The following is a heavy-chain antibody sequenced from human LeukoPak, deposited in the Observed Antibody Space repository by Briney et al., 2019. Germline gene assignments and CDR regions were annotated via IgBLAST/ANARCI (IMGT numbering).Heavy chain of an antibody. V-gene: IGHV4-4*07. J-gene: IGHJ5*02. CDR3: ARDRPNYDFWSGYYFDP. CDR2: IYTSGST. Sequence: SETLSLTCTVSGGSISSYYWSWIRQPAGKGLEWIGRIYTSGSTNYNPSLKSRVTMSVDTSKNQFSLKLSSVTAADTAVYYCARDRPNYDFWSGYYFDPWGQGTLVTVSS. CDR1: GGSISSYY. D-gene: IGHD3-3*01.